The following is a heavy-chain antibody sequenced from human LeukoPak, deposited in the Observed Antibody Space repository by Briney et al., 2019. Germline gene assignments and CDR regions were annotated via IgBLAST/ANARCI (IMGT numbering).Heavy chain of an antibody. Sequence: PGGSLRLSCAASGFTFSSYNMNWVRQAPGKGLEWVSYISSSSSTIYYADSVKGRFTISRDDSKNTLYLQMNSLRAEDTAVYYCAREEVRGVIMTNWGQGTLVTVSS. D-gene: IGHD3-10*01. V-gene: IGHV3-48*01. J-gene: IGHJ4*02. CDR3: AREEVRGVIMTN. CDR1: GFTFSSYN. CDR2: ISSSSSTI.